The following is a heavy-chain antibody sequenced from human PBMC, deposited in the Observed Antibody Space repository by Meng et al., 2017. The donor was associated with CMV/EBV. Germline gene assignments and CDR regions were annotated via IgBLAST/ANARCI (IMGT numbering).Heavy chain of an antibody. CDR3: ARDYDDFWSGYRYNWFDP. V-gene: IGHV3-23*01. Sequence: GESLKISCAASGFTFSSYAMSWVRQAPGKGLEWVSAISGSGGSTYYADSVKGRFTISRDNSKNTLYLQMNSLRAEDTAVYYCARDYDDFWSGYRYNWFDPWGQGTLVTVSS. CDR2: ISGSGGST. CDR1: GFTFSSYA. J-gene: IGHJ5*02. D-gene: IGHD3-3*01.